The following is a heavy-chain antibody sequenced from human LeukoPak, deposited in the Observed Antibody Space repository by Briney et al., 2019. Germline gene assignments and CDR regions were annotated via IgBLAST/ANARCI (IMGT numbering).Heavy chain of an antibody. Sequence: PGGSLRLSCAASGFTFSSYAMSWVRQAPGKGLEWVSAISGSGGSTYYADSVKGRFTISRDNSKNTLYLQMNSLRAEDTAVYYCAKATNSLYCSSISCYTGNAFDIWGQGTMVTVSS. D-gene: IGHD2-2*02. J-gene: IGHJ3*02. CDR2: ISGSGGST. V-gene: IGHV3-23*01. CDR1: GFTFSSYA. CDR3: AKATNSLYCSSISCYTGNAFDI.